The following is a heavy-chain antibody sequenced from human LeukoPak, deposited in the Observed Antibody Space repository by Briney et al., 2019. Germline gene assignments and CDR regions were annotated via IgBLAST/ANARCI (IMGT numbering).Heavy chain of an antibody. J-gene: IGHJ4*02. CDR1: GGSLSGGYYH. V-gene: IGHV4-61*01. CDR3: ARDYHGNNWFYFDF. D-gene: IGHD5-24*01. Sequence: PETLSLTCTVSGGSLSGGYYHWSWSRHPPGKGLELIVYISYSGSTNYNPSLKGRLTMSLDASKYQFSLKLNSVTAADAAVYYCARDYHGNNWFYFDFWGQGALVAVSS. CDR2: ISYSGST.